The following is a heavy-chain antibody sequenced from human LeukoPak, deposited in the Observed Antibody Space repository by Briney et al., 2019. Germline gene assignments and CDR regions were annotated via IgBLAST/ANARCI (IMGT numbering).Heavy chain of an antibody. CDR1: GGSISSYY. CDR3: ARDSQEFVFDI. CDR2: IYYSGST. V-gene: IGHV4-59*01. Sequence: SETLSLTCTVSGGSISSYYWSWIRQPPGKGLEWIGYIYYSGSTNYNPSLKSRVTISVETSKNQFSLKLSSVTAADTAVYYCARDSQEFVFDIWGQGTMVTVSS. J-gene: IGHJ3*02. D-gene: IGHD3-10*01.